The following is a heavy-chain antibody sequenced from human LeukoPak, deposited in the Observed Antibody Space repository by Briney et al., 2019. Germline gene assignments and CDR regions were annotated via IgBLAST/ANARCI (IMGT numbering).Heavy chain of an antibody. Sequence: KASETLPLTCTVSGGSISSYYWSWIRQPAGKGLEWIRSIYTSGSTNYNPSLKSRVTMSVDTSKNQFSLKLSSVTAADTAVYYCARWVEYSSGWPLYFDYWGQGILVTVSS. V-gene: IGHV4-4*07. J-gene: IGHJ4*02. CDR2: IYTSGST. CDR3: ARWVEYSSGWPLYFDY. D-gene: IGHD6-19*01. CDR1: GGSISSYY.